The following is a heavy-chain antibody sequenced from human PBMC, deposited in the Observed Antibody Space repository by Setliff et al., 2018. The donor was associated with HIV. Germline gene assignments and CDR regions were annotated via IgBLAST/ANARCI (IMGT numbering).Heavy chain of an antibody. CDR1: GASISSTSYY. V-gene: IGHV4-39*01. D-gene: IGHD4-17*01. CDR2: IYYSGST. J-gene: IGHJ3*02. Sequence: SGTLSLTCTVSGASISSTSYYWGWIRQPPGKGLEWIGSIYYSGSTYYNPSLKSRVTISVDTSKNQFSLKLSSVTAADTAVFYCARHYGGNLDAFDIWGLGTMVTVSS. CDR3: ARHYGGNLDAFDI.